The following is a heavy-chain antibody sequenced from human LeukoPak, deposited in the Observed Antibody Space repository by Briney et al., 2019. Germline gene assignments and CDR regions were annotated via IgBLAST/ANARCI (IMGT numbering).Heavy chain of an antibody. V-gene: IGHV4-59*01. D-gene: IGHD1-26*01. J-gene: IGHJ2*01. Sequence: PSETLSLTCTVSGGSIRSYYWNWIRQPPGKGLEWIGYMYYSGNTNYNPSFKSRVSISVDTSKNQFSLELSAVTAAGAAVYYCARGMPGDSWYFDLWGRGTLVTVSS. CDR3: ARGMPGDSWYFDL. CDR1: GGSIRSYY. CDR2: MYYSGNT.